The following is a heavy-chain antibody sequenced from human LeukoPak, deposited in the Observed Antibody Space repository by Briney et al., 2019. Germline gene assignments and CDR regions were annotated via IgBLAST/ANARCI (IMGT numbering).Heavy chain of an antibody. J-gene: IGHJ4*02. D-gene: IGHD6-19*01. V-gene: IGHV3-74*03. Sequence: PGGSLRLSCAASGFSFSTSWMHWVRQVPGKGLVWVSLINSDASSTTYADSVKGRFTISRDNAKNTLYLQMNSLRAEDTAVYYCARERSGWLFDYWGQGTLVTVSS. CDR2: INSDASST. CDR1: GFSFSTSW. CDR3: ARERSGWLFDY.